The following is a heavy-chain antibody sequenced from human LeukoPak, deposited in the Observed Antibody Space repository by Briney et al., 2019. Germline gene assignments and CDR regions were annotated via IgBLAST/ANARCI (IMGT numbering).Heavy chain of an antibody. V-gene: IGHV3-21*01. D-gene: IGHD6-19*01. CDR3: ARGAVAGYFDY. Sequence: GGSLRLSCAASGFTFSSYSMNWVRQAPGKGLEWVSSISSSSSYIYYADSVKGRFTISRDNAKNSLYLQMNSLRAEDTAAYYCARGAVAGYFDYWGQGTLVTVSS. CDR1: GFTFSSYS. CDR2: ISSSSSYI. J-gene: IGHJ4*02.